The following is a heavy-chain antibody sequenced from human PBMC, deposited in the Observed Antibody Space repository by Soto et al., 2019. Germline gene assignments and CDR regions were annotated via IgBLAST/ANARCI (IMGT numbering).Heavy chain of an antibody. CDR3: ATVRWELHDAFDI. CDR2: IYHRGMT. V-gene: IGHV4-31*03. J-gene: IGHJ3*02. D-gene: IGHD1-26*01. Sequence: QVQLQESGPGLVKPSQTLSLTCTVSGGSISTGGYYWSWIRQHPGRGLEWIGYIYHRGMTLSNPSLQSRVAISIDTSKNKFSLKLSSVTAADTAVYYCATVRWELHDAFDIWGQGTMVSVSS. CDR1: GGSISTGGYY.